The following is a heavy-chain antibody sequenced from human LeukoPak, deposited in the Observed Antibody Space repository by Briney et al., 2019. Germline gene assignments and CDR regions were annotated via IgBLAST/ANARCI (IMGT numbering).Heavy chain of an antibody. D-gene: IGHD5-18*01. Sequence: GGSLRLSCEASGFTFGSHAMYWVRPAPGKGLEWVAGIFGRGGSPHYADSVKGRFTISRDNSRNTVYLQIDSLRADDTAVYYCGKTTVGYSSGQKPAWPVDYWGQGTLVTVSS. CDR1: GFTFGSHA. CDR3: GKTTVGYSSGQKPAWPVDY. V-gene: IGHV3-23*01. CDR2: IFGRGGSP. J-gene: IGHJ4*02.